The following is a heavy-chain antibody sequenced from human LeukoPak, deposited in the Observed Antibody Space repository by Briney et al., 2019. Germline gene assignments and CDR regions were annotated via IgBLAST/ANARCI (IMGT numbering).Heavy chain of an antibody. D-gene: IGHD1-26*01. V-gene: IGHV1-8*01. CDR3: ARVPWELLLFDY. CDR1: GYTFTSYD. Sequence: ASVKVSCKASGYTFTSYDINWVRQATGQGLEWMGWMNPNSGNTGYAQKFQGRVTMTTDTSTSTAYMELRSLRSDDTAVYYCARVPWELLLFDYWGQGTLVTVSS. CDR2: MNPNSGNT. J-gene: IGHJ4*02.